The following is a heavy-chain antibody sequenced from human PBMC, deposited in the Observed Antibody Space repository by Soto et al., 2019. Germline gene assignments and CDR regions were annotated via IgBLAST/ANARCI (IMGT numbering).Heavy chain of an antibody. J-gene: IGHJ4*02. CDR1: GGSISSSSYY. CDR2: IYYSGST. V-gene: IGHV4-39*01. D-gene: IGHD3-10*01. CDR3: ARLGPQFPSGSYYQNPIRYFDY. Sequence: SETLSLTCTVSGGSISSSSYYWGWIRQPPGKGLEWIGSIYYSGSTYYNPSLKSRVTISVDTSKNQFSLKLSSVTAADTAVYYCARLGPQFPSGSYYQNPIRYFDYWGQGTLVTVSS.